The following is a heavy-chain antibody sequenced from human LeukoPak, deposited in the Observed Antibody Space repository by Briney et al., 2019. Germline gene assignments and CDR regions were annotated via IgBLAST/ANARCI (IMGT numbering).Heavy chain of an antibody. J-gene: IGHJ5*02. D-gene: IGHD2-15*01. CDR3: ARAPPGYCSGGSCSRPLDL. V-gene: IGHV3-66*01. CDR1: GFTFSSYA. Sequence: PGGSLRLSCAASGFTFSSYAMSWVRQAPGKGLEWVSVLYSGGSTYYADSVKGRFTISRDNSRNTLYLQMSSLRAEDTAVYYCARAPPGYCSGGSCSRPLDLWGQGTLVTVSS. CDR2: LYSGGST.